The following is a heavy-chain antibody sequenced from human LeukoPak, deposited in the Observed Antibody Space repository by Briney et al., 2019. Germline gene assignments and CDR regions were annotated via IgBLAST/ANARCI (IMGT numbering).Heavy chain of an antibody. J-gene: IGHJ6*03. CDR2: ISGSGGST. CDR3: ATDNLRSYYYMDV. D-gene: IGHD5/OR15-5a*01. Sequence: PGGSLRLSCAASGFTFSSQPMSGVRQAPGKGREWVSVISGSGGSTYYADSVKGRFTISRDNSKNTLYLQMNSLRAEDTAVYYCATDNLRSYYYMDVWGKGTTVTVSS. V-gene: IGHV3-23*01. CDR1: GFTFSSQP.